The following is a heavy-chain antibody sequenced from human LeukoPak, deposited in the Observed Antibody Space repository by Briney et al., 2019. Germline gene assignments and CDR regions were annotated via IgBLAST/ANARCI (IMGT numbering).Heavy chain of an antibody. J-gene: IGHJ5*02. D-gene: IGHD3-16*01. CDR3: ARDRELGS. CDR2: IYNSGST. CDR1: GSSISIYY. Sequence: SETLSLTCIVSGSSISIYYWSWIRQPPGKGLEWIGYIYNSGSTDYNTSLKRRVTISADTSKNQFSLKLTSVTAADTAVYYCARDRELGSWGQGILVTVSS. V-gene: IGHV4-59*01.